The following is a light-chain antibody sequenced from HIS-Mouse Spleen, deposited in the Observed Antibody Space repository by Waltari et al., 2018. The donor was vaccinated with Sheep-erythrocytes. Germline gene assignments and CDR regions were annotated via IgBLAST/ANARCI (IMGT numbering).Light chain of an antibody. Sequence: SYELTQPPSVSVSPGQTARITCPGDALPKKYAYWYQKKSRQAPVLVIYEDSKRPSGIPECLSGTTSGRIATLSISEVQVEDEADYYCYSTDSSGNHWVFGGGTKLTVL. CDR2: EDS. J-gene: IGLJ3*02. CDR3: YSTDSSGNHWV. CDR1: ALPKKY. V-gene: IGLV3-10*01.